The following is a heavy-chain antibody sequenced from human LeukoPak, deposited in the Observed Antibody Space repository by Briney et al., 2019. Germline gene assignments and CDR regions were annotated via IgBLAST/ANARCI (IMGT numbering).Heavy chain of an antibody. CDR1: GGSFSGYY. CDR2: INHSGST. V-gene: IGHV4-34*01. J-gene: IGHJ4*02. Sequence: EASETLSLTCAVYGGSFSGYYWSWIRQPPGKGLEWIGEINHSGSTNYNPSLKSRVTISVDTSKNQFSLKPSSVTAADTAVYYCATSNGPRNSYGLDYWGQGTLVTVSS. D-gene: IGHD5-18*01. CDR3: ATSNGPRNSYGLDY.